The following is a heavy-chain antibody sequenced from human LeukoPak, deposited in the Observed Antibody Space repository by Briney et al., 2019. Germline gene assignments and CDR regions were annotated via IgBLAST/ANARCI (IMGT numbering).Heavy chain of an antibody. J-gene: IGHJ6*02. CDR1: GFTVSNNY. V-gene: IGHV3-66*01. D-gene: IGHD4-17*01. CDR3: ASSTVTPQGTYYYYYYGMDV. CDR2: IYSAGST. Sequence: PGGSLRLSCAASGFTVSNNYMTWVRQAPGKGLEWVSLIYSAGSTYYADSVKGRFTISRDNSKNTLYLQMNSLRAEDTAVYYCASSTVTPQGTYYYYYYGMDVWGQGTTVTVSS.